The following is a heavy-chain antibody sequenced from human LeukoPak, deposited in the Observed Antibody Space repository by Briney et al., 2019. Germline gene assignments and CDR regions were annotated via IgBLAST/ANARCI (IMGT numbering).Heavy chain of an antibody. Sequence: GGSLRLSCAASGFTVSSNYMSWVRQAPGKGLEWVSVIYSGGSTYYADSVKGRFTISRHNSKNMLYLQMNSLRAEDTAVYYCSGGIAAAGPKDYWGQGTLVTVSS. J-gene: IGHJ4*02. CDR1: GFTVSSNY. CDR3: SGGIAAAGPKDY. CDR2: IYSGGST. V-gene: IGHV3-53*04. D-gene: IGHD6-13*01.